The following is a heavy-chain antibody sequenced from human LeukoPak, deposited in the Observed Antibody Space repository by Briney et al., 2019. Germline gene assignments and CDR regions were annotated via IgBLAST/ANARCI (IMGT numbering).Heavy chain of an antibody. V-gene: IGHV3-23*01. CDR1: GFTFSSYA. CDR2: ISGSGGST. CDR3: AKCGILWFGELSGNWFNP. J-gene: IGHJ5*02. D-gene: IGHD3-10*01. Sequence: PGGSLRLSCAASGFTFSSYAMSWVRQAPGKGLEWVSAISGSGGSTYYADSVKGRFTISRDNSKNTLYLQMNSLRAEDTAVYYCAKCGILWFGELSGNWFNPWGQGTLVTVSS.